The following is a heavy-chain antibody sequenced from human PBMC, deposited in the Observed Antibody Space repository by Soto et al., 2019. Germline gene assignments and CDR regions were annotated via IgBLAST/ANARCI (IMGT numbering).Heavy chain of an antibody. CDR2: ISATGGGT. Sequence: PGGSLRLSCAASGFKFSNYAMSWVRQAPGKGLEWVSLISATGGGTYYADSVKGRFTISRDNSHNTLYLQVHSLTAEDTAVYYCAKDRRAGGNSAFYFDFWGQGALV. D-gene: IGHD3-16*01. J-gene: IGHJ4*02. CDR1: GFKFSNYA. CDR3: AKDRRAGGNSAFYFDF. V-gene: IGHV3-23*01.